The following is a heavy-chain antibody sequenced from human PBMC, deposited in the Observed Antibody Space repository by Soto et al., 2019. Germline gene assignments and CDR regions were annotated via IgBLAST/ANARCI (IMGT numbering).Heavy chain of an antibody. J-gene: IGHJ4*02. Sequence: EVQLVEAGGGLSQPGGSLKLSCAASGFTVGNNYMSWVRQAPGKGLEWVSLIYSTGTTKYADSVKGRFTVSRDNAKNTVYLQMNSLRAEDTAVYYCAKDGRGSGSQYNSFSYGGQGTLVTVS. CDR3: AKDGRGSGSQYNSFSY. CDR2: IYSTGTT. CDR1: GFTVGNNY. V-gene: IGHV3-53*01. D-gene: IGHD3-10*01.